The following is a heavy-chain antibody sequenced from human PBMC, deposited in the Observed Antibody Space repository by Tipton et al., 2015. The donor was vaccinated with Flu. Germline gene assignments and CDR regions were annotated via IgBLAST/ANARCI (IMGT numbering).Heavy chain of an antibody. V-gene: IGHV4-30-2*01. D-gene: IGHD3-22*01. CDR2: IYHSGNT. CDR3: ASTYYYDNNPRGGMDV. CDR1: GDSISSGGYS. J-gene: IGHJ6*02. Sequence: GLVKPSETLSLTCAVSGDSISSGGYSWNWIRQPPGKGLEWIGYIYHSGNTYYNPSLKSRVTISVDMSKNQFSLKLTSVTAADTAVYYCASTYYYDNNPRGGMDVWGQGTTVTVSS.